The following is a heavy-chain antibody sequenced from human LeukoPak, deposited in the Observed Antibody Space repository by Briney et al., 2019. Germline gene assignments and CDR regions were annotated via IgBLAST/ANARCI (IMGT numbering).Heavy chain of an antibody. CDR1: GYTFTDYY. D-gene: IGHD4-17*01. Sequence: ASVKVSCKASGYTFTDYYMHWVRQAPGQGLEWMGWINPNSGGTNYAQKFQGRVTMTRDTSISTAFMELSRLRSDDTAVYYCARGSMTTVTTGGNPFDSWGQGTLVTVYS. J-gene: IGHJ5*01. CDR3: ARGSMTTVTTGGNPFDS. V-gene: IGHV1-2*02. CDR2: INPNSGGT.